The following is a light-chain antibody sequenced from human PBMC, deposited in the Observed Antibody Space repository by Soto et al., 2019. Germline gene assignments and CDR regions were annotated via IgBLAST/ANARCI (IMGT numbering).Light chain of an antibody. J-gene: IGLJ1*01. V-gene: IGLV2-8*01. CDR2: EVN. CDR3: SSYAGGSNV. Sequence: ALTRPPSASGSPGQSVAISCTGTSSDVGGYNYVSWYQQHPGKAPKLMIYEVNKRPSGVPDRFSGSKSGNTASLTVSGLQAEDEADYYCSSYAGGSNVFGTGTKVTVL. CDR1: SSDVGGYNY.